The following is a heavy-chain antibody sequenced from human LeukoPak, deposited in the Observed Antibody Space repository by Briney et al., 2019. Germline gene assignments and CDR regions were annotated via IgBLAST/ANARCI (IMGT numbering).Heavy chain of an antibody. Sequence: SETLSLTCTVSGGSISSSDYYWGWIRQPPGKGLDWIGNFYYSGSTHYNPSLKSRVTISVDTSNNQFSLKLNSVTAADTAVYYCAREGYRGGGFDFWGQGTLVTVSS. V-gene: IGHV4-39*07. CDR1: GGSISSSDYY. CDR3: AREGYRGGGFDF. J-gene: IGHJ4*02. D-gene: IGHD5-12*01. CDR2: FYYSGST.